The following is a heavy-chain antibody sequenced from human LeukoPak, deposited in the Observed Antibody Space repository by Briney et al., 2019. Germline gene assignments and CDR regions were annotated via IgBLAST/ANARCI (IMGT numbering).Heavy chain of an antibody. CDR1: GGSISSYY. CDR3: ARTIGGARARGKQLVYYFDY. V-gene: IGHV4-59*01. CDR2: IYYSGST. J-gene: IGHJ4*02. D-gene: IGHD6-6*01. Sequence: SETLSLTCTVSGGSISSYYWSWIRQPPGKGLEWIGYIYYSGSTNYNPSLKSRVTISVDTSKNQFSLKLSSVTAADTAVYYCARTIGGARARGKQLVYYFDYWGQGTLVTVSS.